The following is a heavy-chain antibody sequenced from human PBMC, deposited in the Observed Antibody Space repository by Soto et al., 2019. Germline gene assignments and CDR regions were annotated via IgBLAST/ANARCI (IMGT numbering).Heavy chain of an antibody. V-gene: IGHV4-31*03. CDR1: NGPITSGGYY. Sequence: QVQLQESGPRLVEASQTLSLTCTVSNGPITSGGYYWSWIRQPPGKRLEWIGYIYHSGSTFYSPSLPSRLTMSVDTSKNQFAPTLSSVTAADTAVYHCARMSGTYYVPDYWGQGTPVTVSS. CDR3: ARMSGTYYVPDY. D-gene: IGHD1-26*01. J-gene: IGHJ4*02. CDR2: IYHSGST.